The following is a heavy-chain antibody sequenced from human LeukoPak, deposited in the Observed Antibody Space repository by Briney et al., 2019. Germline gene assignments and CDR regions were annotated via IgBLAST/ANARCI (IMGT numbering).Heavy chain of an antibody. CDR1: GFTFSSYA. CDR2: ISYDGSNK. CDR3: ARPSWNQETDDY. J-gene: IGHJ4*02. Sequence: PGRSLRLSCAASGFTFSSYAMHWVRQAPGKGLEWVAVISYDGSNKYYADSVKGRFTISRDNSKNTLYLQMNSLRAEDTAVYYCARPSWNQETDDYWGQGTLVTVSS. D-gene: IGHD1-1*01. V-gene: IGHV3-30-3*01.